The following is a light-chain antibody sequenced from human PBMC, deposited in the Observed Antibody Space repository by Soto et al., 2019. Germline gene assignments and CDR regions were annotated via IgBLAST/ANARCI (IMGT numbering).Light chain of an antibody. CDR1: QSVSSSY. J-gene: IGKJ5*01. Sequence: ESVFTQSPGTLSLSPGERATLSCRASQSVSSSYLAWYQQKPGQAPRLLIYGASSRATGIPDRFSGSGSGTDFTLTISRLEPEDFAVYYCQQYGSPITFGQGTRLEI. CDR2: GAS. V-gene: IGKV3-20*01. CDR3: QQYGSPIT.